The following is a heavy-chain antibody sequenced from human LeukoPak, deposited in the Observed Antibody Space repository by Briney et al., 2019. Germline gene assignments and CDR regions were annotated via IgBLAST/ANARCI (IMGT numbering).Heavy chain of an antibody. J-gene: IGHJ4*02. Sequence: GGSLRLSCAASGLSFSNYGMHRVRQAPGKGLEWVAVIWYDGSNKYYADSVKGRFTISRDNSKNTLYLQMNSLRAEDTAVYYCARDRRSYFDYWGQGTLVTVSS. V-gene: IGHV3-33*08. CDR1: GLSFSNYG. CDR3: ARDRRSYFDY. D-gene: IGHD5-24*01. CDR2: IWYDGSNK.